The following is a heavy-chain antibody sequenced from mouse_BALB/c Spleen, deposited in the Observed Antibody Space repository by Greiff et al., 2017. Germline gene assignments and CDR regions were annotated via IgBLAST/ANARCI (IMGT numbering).Heavy chain of an antibody. CDR2: IDPANGNT. J-gene: IGHJ3*01. Sequence: VQLKESGAELVKPGASVKLSCTASGFNIKDTYMHWVKQRPEQGLEWIGRIDPANGNTKYDPKFQGKATITADTSSNTAYLQLSSLTSEDTAVYYCAPYYRYEGFAYWGQGTLVTVSA. D-gene: IGHD2-14*01. V-gene: IGHV14-3*02. CDR3: APYYRYEGFAY. CDR1: GFNIKDTY.